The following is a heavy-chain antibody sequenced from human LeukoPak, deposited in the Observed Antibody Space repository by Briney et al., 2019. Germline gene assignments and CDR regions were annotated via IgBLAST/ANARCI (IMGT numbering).Heavy chain of an antibody. CDR1: GGSISSYY. CDR2: IYYSGST. CDR3: ARGVSYYDSSGYYNEYFQH. Sequence: SETLSLTCTVSGGSISSYYWSWIRQPPGKGLEWIGYIYYSGSTNYNPSLKSRVTISIDTSKNQFSLKVSSVTAADTALYYCARGVSYYDSSGYYNEYFQHWGQGTLVTVSS. D-gene: IGHD3-22*01. V-gene: IGHV4-59*08. J-gene: IGHJ1*01.